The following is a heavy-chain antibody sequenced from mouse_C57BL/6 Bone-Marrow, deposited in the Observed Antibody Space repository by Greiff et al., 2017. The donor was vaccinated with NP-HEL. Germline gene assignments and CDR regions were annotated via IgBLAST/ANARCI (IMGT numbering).Heavy chain of an antibody. V-gene: IGHV1-64*01. D-gene: IGHD3-2*02. CDR2: IHPNSGST. J-gene: IGHJ2*01. CDR3: AREGSSGYGFDY. CDR1: GYTFTSYW. Sequence: VQLQQPGAELVKPGASVKLSCKASGYTFTSYWMHWVKQRPGQGLEWIGMIHPNSGSTNYNEKFKSKATLTVDKSSSTAYMQLSSLTSEDSAVYYCAREGSSGYGFDYWGQGTTLTVSS.